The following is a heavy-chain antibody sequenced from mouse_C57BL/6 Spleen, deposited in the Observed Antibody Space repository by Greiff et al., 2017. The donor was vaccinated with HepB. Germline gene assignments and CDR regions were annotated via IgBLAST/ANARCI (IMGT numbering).Heavy chain of an antibody. CDR1: GYTFTDHT. CDR2: IYPRDGST. V-gene: IGHV1-78*01. Sequence: QVQLQQSDAELVKPGASVKISCKVSGYTFTDHTIHWMKQRPEQGLEWIGYIYPRDGSTKYNEKFKGKATLTADKSSSTAYMQLNSLTSEDSAVYFWARPSFLYYDYDKGLVFDVWGTGTTVTVSS. J-gene: IGHJ1*03. D-gene: IGHD2-4*01. CDR3: ARPSFLYYDYDKGLVFDV.